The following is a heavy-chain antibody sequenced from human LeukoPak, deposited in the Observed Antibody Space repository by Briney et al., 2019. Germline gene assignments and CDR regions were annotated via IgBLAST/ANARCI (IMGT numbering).Heavy chain of an antibody. CDR2: IIHSGRT. CDR3: ARGILVTVYAAFDY. D-gene: IGHD2/OR15-2a*01. V-gene: IGHV4-34*01. J-gene: IGHJ4*02. Sequence: SETLSLTCGVYGGSFSGHYWTWIRQSPGMGLEWIGEIIHSGRTNYNPSLTSRVSISVDTSKNQFSLELSSVTAADTAVYYCARGILVTVYAAFDYWGQGTLVTVSS. CDR1: GGSFSGHY.